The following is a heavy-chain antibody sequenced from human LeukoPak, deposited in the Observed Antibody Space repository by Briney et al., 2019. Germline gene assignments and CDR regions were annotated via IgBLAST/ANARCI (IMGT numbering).Heavy chain of an antibody. J-gene: IGHJ5*02. CDR3: ARQREYSSSSAWFDP. CDR1: GSPFTSYW. D-gene: IGHD6-6*01. V-gene: IGHV5-51*01. CDR2: IYPCDSDT. Sequence: RGGSLKISCKGSGSPFTSYWIGWLRRMPGKGLEGMGIIYPCDSDTRYSPSFQGQVTISADKSISTAYLQWSSLKASDTAMYYCARQREYSSSSAWFDPWGQGTLVTVSS.